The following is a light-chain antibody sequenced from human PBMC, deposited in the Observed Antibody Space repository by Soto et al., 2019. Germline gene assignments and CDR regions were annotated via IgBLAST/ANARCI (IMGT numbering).Light chain of an antibody. CDR1: SSDIGAYNY. Sequence: QSVLAQPASVSGSPGQSITISCTGTSSDIGAYNYVSWYQQYPGRAPKLMIYEVNNRPSGVSNRFSGSKSGNTASLTISGLQAEDVADYYCSSFTTSSTYVVGAGSKVTVL. CDR3: SSFTTSSTYV. CDR2: EVN. J-gene: IGLJ1*01. V-gene: IGLV2-14*01.